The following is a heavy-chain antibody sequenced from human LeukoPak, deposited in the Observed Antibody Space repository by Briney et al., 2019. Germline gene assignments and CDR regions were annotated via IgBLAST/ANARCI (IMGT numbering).Heavy chain of an antibody. J-gene: IGHJ6*03. CDR3: AVGATHYYMDV. V-gene: IGHV4-59*08. CDR2: IYYSGST. D-gene: IGHD3-16*01. Sequence: SETLSLTCTVSGGSIRGYYWSWVRQPPGKGLEWIAYIYYSGSTNYNPSLKSRVTISLDASKNQFSLKLSSVTAADTAVYYCAVGATHYYMDVWGKGTTVTVSS. CDR1: GGSIRGYY.